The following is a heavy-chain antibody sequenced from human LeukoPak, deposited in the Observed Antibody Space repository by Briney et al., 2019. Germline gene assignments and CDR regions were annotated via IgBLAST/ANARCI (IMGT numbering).Heavy chain of an antibody. J-gene: IGHJ3*02. V-gene: IGHV4-39*07. CDR3: ARVWGDITMVRGVNYAFDI. CDR2: IYHSGST. D-gene: IGHD3-10*01. Sequence: SETLSLTCTVSGGSINSSSYYWAWIRQPPGKGLEWIGSIYHSGSTYYNPSLKSRVTISVDTSKNQFSLKLSSVTAADTAVYYCARVWGDITMVRGVNYAFDIWGQGTMVTVSS. CDR1: GGSINSSSYY.